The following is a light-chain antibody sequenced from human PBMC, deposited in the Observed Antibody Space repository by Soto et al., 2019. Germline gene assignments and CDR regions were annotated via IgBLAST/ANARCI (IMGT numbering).Light chain of an antibody. CDR3: QHYGSTPWS. J-gene: IGKJ1*01. CDR1: QTIDNT. Sequence: EIVMTQSPATLSLSPGERATLSCRASQTIDNTLAWYQRKPGQAPRLLIYDASTRATGVPARFSGSGSGTDFPLTVSKLGPEDFAVYYWQHYGSTPWSFGQGTKG. CDR2: DAS. V-gene: IGKV3-15*01.